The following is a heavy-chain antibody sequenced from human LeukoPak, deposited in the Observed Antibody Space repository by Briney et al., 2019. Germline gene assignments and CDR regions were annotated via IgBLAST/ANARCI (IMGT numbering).Heavy chain of an antibody. V-gene: IGHV3-33*01. J-gene: IGHJ6*02. Sequence: GGSLRLSCAASGFTLSSYGMHWVRQAPGKGLEWVAVIWYDGSNKYYADSVKGRFTISRDNSKNTLYLQMNSLRAEDTAVYYCAREAHDYPYYYYGMDVWGQGTTVTVSS. D-gene: IGHD4-11*01. CDR1: GFTLSSYG. CDR2: IWYDGSNK. CDR3: AREAHDYPYYYYGMDV.